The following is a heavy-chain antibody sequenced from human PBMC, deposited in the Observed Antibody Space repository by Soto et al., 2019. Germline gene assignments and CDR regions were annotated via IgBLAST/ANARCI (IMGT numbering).Heavy chain of an antibody. D-gene: IGHD4-17*01. J-gene: IGHJ4*02. V-gene: IGHV3-53*01. Sequence: AGCLRLSCAASGFTVSSNYMSWVRQAPGKGLEWVSVIYSGGSTYYADSVKGRFTISRDNSKNTLYLQMNSLRAEDTAVYYCARWATTHFDYWGQGTLVTVSS. CDR1: GFTVSSNY. CDR2: IYSGGST. CDR3: ARWATTHFDY.